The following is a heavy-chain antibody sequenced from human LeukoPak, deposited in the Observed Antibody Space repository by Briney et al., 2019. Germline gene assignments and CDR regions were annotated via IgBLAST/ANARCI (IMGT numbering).Heavy chain of an antibody. CDR3: ARDYGYAFDI. CDR2: ISGSGSPI. D-gene: IGHD3-10*01. J-gene: IGHJ3*02. V-gene: IGHV3-48*04. Sequence: GSLRLSCAASGFTFSAYSLNWVRQAPGKGLEWISYISGSGSPISYTDSVKGRFTISRDNAKNSLYLQMNSLRAEDTAVYYCARDYGYAFDIWGQGTMVTVSS. CDR1: GFTFSAYS.